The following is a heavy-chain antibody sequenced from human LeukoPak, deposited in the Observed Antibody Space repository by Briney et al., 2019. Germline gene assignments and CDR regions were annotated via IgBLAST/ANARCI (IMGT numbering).Heavy chain of an antibody. CDR2: ISSSGSTI. CDR3: ASNGPYVDTAMVKVGDY. CDR1: GFTLSDYY. J-gene: IGHJ4*02. V-gene: IGHV3-11*01. D-gene: IGHD5-18*01. Sequence: PGGSLRLSCAASGFTLSDYYMSRIRQAPGKGLEWVSYISSSGSTIYYADSVKGRFTISRDNAKNSLYLQMNSLRAEDTAVYYCASNGPYVDTAMVKVGDYWGQGTLVTVSS.